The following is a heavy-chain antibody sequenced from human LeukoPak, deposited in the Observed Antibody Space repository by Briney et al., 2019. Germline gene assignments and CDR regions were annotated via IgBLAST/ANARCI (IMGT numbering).Heavy chain of an antibody. CDR2: INPKDGST. CDR1: GDSFTTYY. D-gene: IGHD2-2*01. J-gene: IGHJ5*02. Sequence: ASVKVSCKTSGDSFTTYYFHWVRQAPGQGLEWVATINPKDGSTNFAETYRGRVTLTRDTSTATLYMDLHSLESADTAVYYCARDRGCTTSSCYRTGLRWFDPWGQGTLVIVSS. V-gene: IGHV1-46*01. CDR3: ARDRGCTTSSCYRTGLRWFDP.